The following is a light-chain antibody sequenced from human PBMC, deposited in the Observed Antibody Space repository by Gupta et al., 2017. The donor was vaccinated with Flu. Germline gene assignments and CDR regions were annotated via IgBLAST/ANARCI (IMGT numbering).Light chain of an antibody. CDR2: GAS. Sequence: DTQMTQSPSSLSAPVGDMVTIACRTSQTVGSSLNWYQQKPGKAPKLLIYGASTLHSGVPSRFSGSGSETDFILTISSLQPDDSALYFCQQSYRAPFTFGHGTKVEI. V-gene: IGKV1-39*01. CDR1: QTVGSS. J-gene: IGKJ3*01. CDR3: QQSYRAPFT.